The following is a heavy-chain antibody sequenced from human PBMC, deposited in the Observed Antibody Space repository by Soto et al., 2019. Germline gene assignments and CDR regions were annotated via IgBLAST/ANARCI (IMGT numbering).Heavy chain of an antibody. Sequence: QVQLVQSGAEVKKPGASVKVSCKTSGYTFTTYAMHWVRQAPGQRLEWMGWINAGGGDTKYSQRFQGRVTISRDTSASTVYMELSSLTPEDTAVYDCARGHVVRGVTTSVPHDFWGQGTLVTVSS. CDR2: INAGGGDT. CDR1: GYTFTTYA. V-gene: IGHV1-3*01. D-gene: IGHD3-10*01. J-gene: IGHJ4*02. CDR3: ARGHVVRGVTTSVPHDF.